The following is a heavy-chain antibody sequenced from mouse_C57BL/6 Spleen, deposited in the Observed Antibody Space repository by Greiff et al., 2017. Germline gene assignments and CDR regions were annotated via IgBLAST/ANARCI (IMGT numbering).Heavy chain of an antibody. V-gene: IGHV1-9*01. J-gene: IGHJ4*01. CDR2: ILPGSGST. CDR1: GYTFTGYW. D-gene: IGHD1-1*01. Sequence: VQLQQSGAELMKPGASVKLSCKATGYTFTGYWIEWVKQRPGHGLEWIGEILPGSGSTNYNEKFKGKATVTADTSSNTAYMQLSSLTTEDSAIYYCASSITTVVATDYYYAMDCWGQGTSVTVSS. CDR3: ASSITTVVATDYYYAMDC.